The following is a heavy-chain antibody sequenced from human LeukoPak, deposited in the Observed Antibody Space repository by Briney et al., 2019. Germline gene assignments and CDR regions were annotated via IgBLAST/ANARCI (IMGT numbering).Heavy chain of an antibody. CDR1: GGSISSGDYY. Sequence: SETLSLTCTVSGGSISSGDYYWSWIRQPPGKGLEWIGYIYYRGSTNYNPSLKSRVTISVDTSKNQFSLKLSSVTAADTAVYYCARDLSGYDDAFDIWGQGTMVTVSS. CDR3: ARDLSGYDDAFDI. J-gene: IGHJ3*02. D-gene: IGHD3-22*01. V-gene: IGHV4-61*08. CDR2: IYYRGST.